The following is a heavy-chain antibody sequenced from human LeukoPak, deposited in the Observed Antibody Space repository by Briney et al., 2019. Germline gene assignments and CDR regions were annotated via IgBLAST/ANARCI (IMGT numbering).Heavy chain of an antibody. J-gene: IGHJ4*02. CDR3: ARVNIGGWYSLLGY. Sequence: GASVKVSCKASGYTFSMYGISWVRQAPGQGLEWMGWISNDNGKTNYAQKFQGRVTLTTDTSTSTAYLEQRSLRSDDTAVYFCARVNIGGWYSLLGYWGQGTLVTVSS. V-gene: IGHV1-18*01. CDR1: GYTFSMYG. CDR2: ISNDNGKT. D-gene: IGHD6-19*01.